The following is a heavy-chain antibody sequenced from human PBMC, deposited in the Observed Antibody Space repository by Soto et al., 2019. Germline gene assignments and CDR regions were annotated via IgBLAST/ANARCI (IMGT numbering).Heavy chain of an antibody. CDR1: GGTFSSYA. J-gene: IGHJ4*02. Sequence: QVQLVQSGAEVKKPGSSVKVSCKASGGTFSSYAISWVRQAPGQGLEWMGGIIPVFGTGIYAQKIQGRVTITADKSTTTAYMELSSLRSEDTAVYFCARVGGTGGYTYGLDYWGQGTLVTVSS. CDR2: IIPVFGTG. V-gene: IGHV1-69*06. CDR3: ARVGGTGGYTYGLDY. D-gene: IGHD5-18*01.